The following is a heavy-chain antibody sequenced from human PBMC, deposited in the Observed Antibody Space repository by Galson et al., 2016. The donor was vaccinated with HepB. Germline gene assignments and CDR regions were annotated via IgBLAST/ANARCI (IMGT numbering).Heavy chain of an antibody. Sequence: SETLSLTCTVSGGSISSESYYWGWIRQPPGKGLEWIGAIYYGGNTYYNSSLKSRVTISVDTSKNQFSLKLRSVSAADTAVYYCARELRAAGGHYPDYWGQGTLVTVSS. CDR2: IYYGGNT. CDR1: GGSISSESYY. CDR3: ARELRAAGGHYPDY. J-gene: IGHJ4*02. V-gene: IGHV4-39*02. D-gene: IGHD6-13*01.